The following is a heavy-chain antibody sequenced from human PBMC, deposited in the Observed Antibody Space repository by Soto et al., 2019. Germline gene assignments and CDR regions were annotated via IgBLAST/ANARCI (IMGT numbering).Heavy chain of an antibody. V-gene: IGHV6-1*01. CDR1: GDSVSRSSAS. Sequence: SQTLSLTCAISGDSVSRSSASWNWLSQSPSRGLEWLGRTYCRSRWYNAYAVSVKSRMTINPNTPKDRYSLQLNFVTLEDTAVYYCARDTYGSSWAGMDVWDQGTTVTVSS. J-gene: IGHJ6*02. CDR3: ARDTYGSSWAGMDV. CDR2: TYCRSRWYN. D-gene: IGHD6-6*01.